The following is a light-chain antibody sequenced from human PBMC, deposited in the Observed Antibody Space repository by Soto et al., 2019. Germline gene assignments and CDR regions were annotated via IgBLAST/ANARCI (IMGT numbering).Light chain of an antibody. V-gene: IGKV1-6*01. CDR2: TAS. CDR1: QGIRSE. J-gene: IGKJ4*01. Sequence: AIQMTQSPSSLSASVGDRVTITCRASQGIRSELGWYQQKPGKAPNLLIYTASSLQSGVPSRFSGSGSGTDFTLTISSLQPEDFETYYCIQDYNYPLTFGGGTKVDIK. CDR3: IQDYNYPLT.